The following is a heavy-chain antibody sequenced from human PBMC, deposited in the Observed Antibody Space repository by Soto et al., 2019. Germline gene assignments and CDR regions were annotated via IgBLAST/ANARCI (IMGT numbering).Heavy chain of an antibody. D-gene: IGHD3-10*01. CDR1: GFTFTSSA. CDR2: IVVGSGNT. V-gene: IGHV1-58*02. Sequence: VKVSCKASGFTFTSSAMQWVRQARGQRLEWIGWIVVGSGNTNYAQKFQERVTITRDMSTSTAYMELSSLRSEDTAVYYCAAGFVRTDVEPWYYYGMDVWGQGTTVTVSS. J-gene: IGHJ6*02. CDR3: AAGFVRTDVEPWYYYGMDV.